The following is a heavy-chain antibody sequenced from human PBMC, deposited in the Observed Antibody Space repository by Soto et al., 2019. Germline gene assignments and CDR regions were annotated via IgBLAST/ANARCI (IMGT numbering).Heavy chain of an antibody. V-gene: IGHV2-5*02. CDR2: LYWDDDR. CDR1: GFSLSTSGVG. D-gene: IGHD4-17*01. Sequence: QITLRESGPTLVKPAQTLTLTCTFSGFSLSTSGVGVGWIRQPPGKALECLGLLYWDDDRRYSPSLRSRLTITKDTSKDQGVRTSTNLVPGETATYFCAHYTVTTYMDVWCNVTTVTVSS. CDR3: AHYTVTTYMDV. J-gene: IGHJ6*03.